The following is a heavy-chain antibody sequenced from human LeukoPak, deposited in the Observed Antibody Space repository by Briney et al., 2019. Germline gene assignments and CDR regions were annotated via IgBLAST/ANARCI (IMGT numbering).Heavy chain of an antibody. J-gene: IGHJ4*02. CDR3: AKDLTFRRPMVRGVLPHY. Sequence: PGGSLRLSCAASGFTFSSYAMSWVRQAPGKGLEWVSAISGSGGSTYYADSVKGRFTISRDNSKNTLYLQMNSLRAEDTAVYYCAKDLTFRRPMVRGVLPHYWGQGTLVTVSS. CDR1: GFTFSSYA. CDR2: ISGSGGST. V-gene: IGHV3-23*01. D-gene: IGHD3-10*01.